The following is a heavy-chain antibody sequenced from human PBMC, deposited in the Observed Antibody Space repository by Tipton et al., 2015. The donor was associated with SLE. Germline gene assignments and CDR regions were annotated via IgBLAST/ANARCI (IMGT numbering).Heavy chain of an antibody. CDR3: ARLGDYDFWSGFDFDS. CDR1: GGSISSGSYF. D-gene: IGHD3-3*01. Sequence: TLSLTCTVSGGSISSGSYFWTWVRAPAGKGLEWVGHIFTSGSTNYNPSLKSRVTISLDMSKNQFSLKLSSVTAADTAVYYCARLGDYDFWSGFDFDSWGQGTLVTVSS. J-gene: IGHJ4*02. V-gene: IGHV4-61*09. CDR2: IFTSGST.